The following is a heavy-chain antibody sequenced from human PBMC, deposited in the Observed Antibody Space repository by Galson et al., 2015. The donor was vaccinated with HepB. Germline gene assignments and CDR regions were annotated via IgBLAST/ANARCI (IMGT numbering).Heavy chain of an antibody. CDR2: IWYDGSNK. Sequence: SLRLSCAASGFTFSSYGMHWVRQAPGKGLEWVAVIWYDGSNKYYADSVKGRFTISRDNSKNTLYLQMNSLRAEDTAVYYCARGSSAVEMATTDFDYWGQGTLVTVSS. CDR1: GFTFSSYG. V-gene: IGHV3-33*01. CDR3: ARGSSAVEMATTDFDY. J-gene: IGHJ4*02. D-gene: IGHD5-24*01.